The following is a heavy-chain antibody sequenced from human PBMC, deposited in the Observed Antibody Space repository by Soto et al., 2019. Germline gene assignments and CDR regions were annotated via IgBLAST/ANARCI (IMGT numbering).Heavy chain of an antibody. Sequence: EVKLVESGGGLVQPGGSLRISCKVSGFKFSDYAMTWVRQAPGKGLVWVSSIGKSGSDRDYADSVKGRFTISRDNSENTVYLQMDSLKVEDTALYFCMKVRDYWGQGTQVTVS. CDR1: GFKFSDYA. V-gene: IGHV3-23*04. CDR3: MKVRDY. CDR2: IGKSGSDR. J-gene: IGHJ4*02.